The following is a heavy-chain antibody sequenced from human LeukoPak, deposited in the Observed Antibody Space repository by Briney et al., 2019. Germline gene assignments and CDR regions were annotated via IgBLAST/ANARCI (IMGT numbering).Heavy chain of an antibody. J-gene: IGHJ5*02. CDR3: ARGRDAYKVGNT. V-gene: IGHV4-39*01. D-gene: IGHD5-24*01. CDR2: ILYTGNI. CDR1: GASLGSDPYY. Sequence: SETLSLTCTVSGASLGSDPYYWGWTRQPPGKGLEWIGSILYTGNIYSNPSLKSRVTISVDTPKSQFSLKLSSVTAADTGVYYCARGRDAYKVGNTWGRGTLVTVSS.